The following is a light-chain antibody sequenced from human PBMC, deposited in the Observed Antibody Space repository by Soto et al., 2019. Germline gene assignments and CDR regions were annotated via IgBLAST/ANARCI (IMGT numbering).Light chain of an antibody. J-gene: IGLJ1*01. CDR3: SSYTSSSTPYV. CDR1: SSDVGGYNY. CDR2: DVS. V-gene: IGLV2-14*01. Sequence: QSALTQPASVSGSPGQSITISCTGTSSDVGGYNYVSWYQQHPGKVPKLMIYDVSNRPSGVSNRFSGSKSGNTASLTISGLQAEDEADHYCSSYTSSSTPYVFETGTRVTVL.